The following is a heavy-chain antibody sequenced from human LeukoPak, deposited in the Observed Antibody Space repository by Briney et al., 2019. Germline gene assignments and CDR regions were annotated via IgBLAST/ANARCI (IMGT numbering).Heavy chain of an antibody. V-gene: IGHV3-49*04. D-gene: IGHD3-10*01. CDR1: GFTFGDYA. J-gene: IGHJ4*02. CDR3: TRGDGSGRF. Sequence: GGSLRLSCTASGFTFGDYAMSWVRQAPGKGLEWVGFIRSKAYGGTTEYAASVKGRFTISRDDSKSIAYLQIHSLKTEDTAVYYCTRGDGSGRFWGQGTLVTVSS. CDR2: IRSKAYGGTT.